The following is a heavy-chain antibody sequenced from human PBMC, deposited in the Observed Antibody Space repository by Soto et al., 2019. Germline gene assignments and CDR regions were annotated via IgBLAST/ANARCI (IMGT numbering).Heavy chain of an antibody. J-gene: IGHJ3*02. CDR3: ARPRGLGTDAFDI. Sequence: VQLVESGGGLVKPGGSLRLSCAASGFTFSDYFMTWIRQAPGKGLEWVSYISSGSSSTNYADSVKGRFTISRDNAKNSVYLQMSSLRAEDTAVYYCARPRGLGTDAFDIWGQGTMVTVFS. V-gene: IGHV3-11*06. D-gene: IGHD3-10*01. CDR2: ISSGSSST. CDR1: GFTFSDYF.